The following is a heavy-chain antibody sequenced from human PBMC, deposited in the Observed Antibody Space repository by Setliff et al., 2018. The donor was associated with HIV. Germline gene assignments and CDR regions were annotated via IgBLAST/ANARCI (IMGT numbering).Heavy chain of an antibody. CDR2: IIPIFGTA. CDR1: GGTFSSYA. CDR3: TRHRVVPAALNWFDP. V-gene: IGHV1-69*13. D-gene: IGHD2-2*01. J-gene: IGHJ5*02. Sequence: GASVKVSCKASGGTFSSYAISWVRQAPGQGLEWMGGIIPIFGTANYAQKFQGRVTITADESASTAYMELSSLRSEDTAVYYCTRHRVVPAALNWFDPWGQGTLVTVSS.